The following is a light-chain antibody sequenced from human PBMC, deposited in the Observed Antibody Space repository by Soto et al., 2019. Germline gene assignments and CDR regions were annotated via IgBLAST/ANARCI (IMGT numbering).Light chain of an antibody. Sequence: QTVVTQEPSLTVSPGGTVTLTCGSSTGTVTSGHYPYWFQQRPGQAPKTLIYDANNKYPWTPARFSGSLFGGKAALTLSGAQPEDEAEYYCLLQYSEIRVFGGGTKLTVL. CDR1: TGTVTSGHY. CDR3: LLQYSEIRV. J-gene: IGLJ3*02. CDR2: DAN. V-gene: IGLV7-46*01.